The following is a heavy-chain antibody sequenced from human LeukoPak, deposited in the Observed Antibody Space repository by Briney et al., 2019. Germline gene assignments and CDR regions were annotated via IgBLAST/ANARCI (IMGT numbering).Heavy chain of an antibody. CDR1: GGSVSNYY. CDR3: ARMVGATRCGI. D-gene: IGHD1-26*01. V-gene: IGHV4-4*07. CDR2: IHTSGST. Sequence: SETLSLTCTVSGGSVSNYYWSWIRQPAGKGLEWIGRIHTSGSTNYDPSLKSRVTMSVDTSKSQFSLKLSSVTAADTAVYYCARMVGATRCGIWGQGTMVTVSS. J-gene: IGHJ3*02.